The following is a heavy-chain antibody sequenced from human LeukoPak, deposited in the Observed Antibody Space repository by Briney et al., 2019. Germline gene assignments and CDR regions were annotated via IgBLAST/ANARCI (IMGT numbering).Heavy chain of an antibody. Sequence: SGPTLVNPTQTLTLTCTFSGFSLSTSGVGVGWIRQPPGKALEWLALIYWDDDKRYSPSLKSRLTITKDTSKNQVVLTVTNMDPVDTATYYCVHRGPTVSQFDYWGQGTLVTVSP. CDR3: VHRGPTVSQFDY. V-gene: IGHV2-5*02. CDR1: GFSLSTSGVG. J-gene: IGHJ4*02. D-gene: IGHD4-17*01. CDR2: IYWDDDK.